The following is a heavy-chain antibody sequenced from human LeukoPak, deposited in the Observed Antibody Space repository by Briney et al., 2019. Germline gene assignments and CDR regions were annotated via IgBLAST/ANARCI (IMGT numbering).Heavy chain of an antibody. CDR3: AKDGGHYNVFDV. J-gene: IGHJ3*01. Sequence: SETLSLTCAVYGGSFSGYYWTWIRQPPGKGLEWIGEINHSGSTNYNPSLKSRVTISLDTSKNQFSLRLSSVTAADTAVYYCAKDGGHYNVFDVWGQGTLVTVSS. CDR1: GGSFSGYY. CDR2: INHSGST. D-gene: IGHD3-10*01. V-gene: IGHV4-34*01.